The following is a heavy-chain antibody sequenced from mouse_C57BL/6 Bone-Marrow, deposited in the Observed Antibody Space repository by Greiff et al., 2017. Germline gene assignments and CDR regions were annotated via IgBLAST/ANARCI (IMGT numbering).Heavy chain of an antibody. CDR2: INPSTGGT. CDR3: ARLRYYGSYWYFYV. V-gene: IGHV1-42*01. CDR1: GYSFTGYY. J-gene: IGHJ1*03. Sequence: VQLQQSGPELVKPGASVKISCKASGYSFTGYYMNWVKQSPEKSLEWIGEINPSTGGTPYNQKFKAKATLTVDKSSSTAYMQLKSLTSKDSAVYNCARLRYYGSYWYFYVWGTGTTVTVTS. D-gene: IGHD1-1*01.